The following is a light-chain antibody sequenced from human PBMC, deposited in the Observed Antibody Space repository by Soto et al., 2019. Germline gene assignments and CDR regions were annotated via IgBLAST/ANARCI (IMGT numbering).Light chain of an antibody. CDR3: SSYTSSSLYV. Sequence: ALTQPASVSGSPGQSITISCTGTSSDVGGYNYVSWYQQHPGKVPKLMIYEVSNRPSGVSNRFSGSKSGNTASLTISGLQAEDEADYYCSSYTSSSLYVFGTGTKVTVL. V-gene: IGLV2-14*01. CDR1: SSDVGGYNY. J-gene: IGLJ1*01. CDR2: EVS.